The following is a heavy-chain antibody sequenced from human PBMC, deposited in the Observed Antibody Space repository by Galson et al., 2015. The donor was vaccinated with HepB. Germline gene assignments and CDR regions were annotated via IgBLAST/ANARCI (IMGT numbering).Heavy chain of an antibody. CDR2: LNTGSGNT. J-gene: IGHJ4*02. D-gene: IGHD4-17*01. Sequence: VKVSCKASGYSFISYSIHWVRQAPGQRLEWMGWLNTGSGNTRYSENLQGRVTFTRDTSASTAYMELSSLRSEDTAVYYCAGRTSGDYETFDYWGQGALVTVSS. CDR3: AGRTSGDYETFDY. CDR1: GYSFISYS. V-gene: IGHV1-3*04.